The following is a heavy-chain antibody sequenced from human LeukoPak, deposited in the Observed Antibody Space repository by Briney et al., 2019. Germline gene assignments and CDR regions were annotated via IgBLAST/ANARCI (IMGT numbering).Heavy chain of an antibody. Sequence: GGSLRLSSAASGFTFSDPYMTWIRQAPGKGREWVSHITSTGDTIYYADSVKGRFTISRDNAKNSLSLQMNSLRAEDTAVYFCARVLSSGYSPFDYWGQGIIVTVSS. CDR2: ITSTGDTI. D-gene: IGHD3-22*01. CDR3: ARVLSSGYSPFDY. J-gene: IGHJ4*02. CDR1: GFTFSDPY. V-gene: IGHV3-11*01.